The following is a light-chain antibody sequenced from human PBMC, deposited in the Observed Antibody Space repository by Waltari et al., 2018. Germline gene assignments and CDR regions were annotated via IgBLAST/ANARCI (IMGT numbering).Light chain of an antibody. CDR3: QSYDSRRGGQVV. Sequence: QSVLTQPPFLSGAPGQPITISCTGSSSNIGAAYDLNWYQQLPGKAPKLLMFGFSNRPSGVPDRFSGSKSGTAAALAITGLQPEDEADYYCQSYDSRRGGQVVFGGGTKVTVL. J-gene: IGLJ3*02. V-gene: IGLV1-40*01. CDR2: GFS. CDR1: SSNIGAAYD.